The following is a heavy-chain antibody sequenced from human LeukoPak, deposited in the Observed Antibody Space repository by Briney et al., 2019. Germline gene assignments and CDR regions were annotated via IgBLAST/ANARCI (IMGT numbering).Heavy chain of an antibody. D-gene: IGHD3-10*01. Sequence: SETLSLTCTVSGGSISSYYWSWIRQPPGKGLEWIGEINHSGSTNYNPSLKSRVTISVDTSKNQFSLKLSSVTAADTAVYYCARRRMVRGYVYYFDYRGQGTLVTVSS. CDR3: ARRRMVRGYVYYFDY. CDR1: GGSISSYY. J-gene: IGHJ4*02. V-gene: IGHV4-34*01. CDR2: INHSGST.